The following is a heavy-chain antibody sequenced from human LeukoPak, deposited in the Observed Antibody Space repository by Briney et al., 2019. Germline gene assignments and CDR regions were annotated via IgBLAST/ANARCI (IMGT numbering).Heavy chain of an antibody. V-gene: IGHV1-69*06. Sequence: GASVKVSCKASGYTFTGYYMHWVRQAPGQGLEWMGGIIPIFGTANYAQKFQGRVTITADKSTSTAYMELSSLRSEDTAVYYCARDLQDSSGYYYDAFDIWGQGTMVTVSS. J-gene: IGHJ3*02. D-gene: IGHD3-22*01. CDR3: ARDLQDSSGYYYDAFDI. CDR2: IIPIFGTA. CDR1: GYTFTGYY.